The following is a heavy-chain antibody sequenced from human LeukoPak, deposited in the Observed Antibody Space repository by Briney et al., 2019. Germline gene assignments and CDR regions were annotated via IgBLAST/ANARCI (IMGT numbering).Heavy chain of an antibody. Sequence: GGSLRLSCAASGFTFSSYWMSWVRQAPGKGLEWVANINQDGSAKDYGGSVEGRFTIPRDNAKNSLYLQMNSLTAEDTAVYFCASAPNENYFDFWGQGTLVTVSS. V-gene: IGHV3-7*01. CDR2: INQDGSAK. J-gene: IGHJ4*02. CDR3: ASAPNENYFDF. CDR1: GFTFSSYW.